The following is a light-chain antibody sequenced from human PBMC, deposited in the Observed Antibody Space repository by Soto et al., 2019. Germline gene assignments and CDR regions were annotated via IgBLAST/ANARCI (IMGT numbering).Light chain of an antibody. J-gene: IGLJ1*01. V-gene: IGLV1-40*01. CDR1: SSNFGAGYE. CDR2: NNL. CDR3: QSFDSSLRVYV. Sequence: QSVLTQPPSVSGAPGQRVTISCTGSSSNFGAGYEVHWYKQLPGAAPTLVIFNNLNRPSGVPERFSGSKSGTSASLVISGLHAEDEADYYCQSFDSSLRVYVFGSGTKGPS.